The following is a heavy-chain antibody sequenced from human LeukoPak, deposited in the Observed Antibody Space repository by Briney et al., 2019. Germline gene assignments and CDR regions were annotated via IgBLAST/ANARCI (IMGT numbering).Heavy chain of an antibody. Sequence: PSETLSLTCTVPDGSISSHYWSWIRQPPGKGLEWIGSIYYSGSTYYNPSLKSRVTISVDTSKNQFSLKLSSVTAADTAVYYCARFNSGSYQHYFDYWGQGTLVTVSS. CDR1: DGSISSHY. CDR3: ARFNSGSYQHYFDY. J-gene: IGHJ4*02. V-gene: IGHV4-39*07. CDR2: IYYSGST. D-gene: IGHD1-26*01.